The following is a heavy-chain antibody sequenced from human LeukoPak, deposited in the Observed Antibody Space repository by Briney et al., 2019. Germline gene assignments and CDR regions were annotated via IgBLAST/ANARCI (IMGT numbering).Heavy chain of an antibody. Sequence: SETLSLTCTVSGGSISSGSYYWSWLRQPAGKGLEWIGRIYTSGSTNYNPSLKSRVTISVDTSKNQFSLKLSSVTAADTAVYYCARGYCSGGSCPRGVDAFDIWGQGTMVTVSS. CDR1: GGSISSGSYY. V-gene: IGHV4-61*02. D-gene: IGHD2-15*01. CDR2: IYTSGST. J-gene: IGHJ3*02. CDR3: ARGYCSGGSCPRGVDAFDI.